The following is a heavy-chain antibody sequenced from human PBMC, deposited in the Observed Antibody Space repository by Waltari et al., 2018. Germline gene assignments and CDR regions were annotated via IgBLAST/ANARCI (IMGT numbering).Heavy chain of an antibody. Sequence: DVQLLESGGGLVQPGGSLRLSCAASGFTLSSYWMSWVRQAPGKGLEWVANIKKDGSEEYYVDSVRGRFTISRDNAKNSLYLQMNSLRPEDTAVYYCARDQWFAFDIWGQGTMVTVSS. CDR3: ARDQWFAFDI. J-gene: IGHJ3*02. D-gene: IGHD3-22*01. V-gene: IGHV3-7*01. CDR2: IKKDGSEE. CDR1: GFTLSSYW.